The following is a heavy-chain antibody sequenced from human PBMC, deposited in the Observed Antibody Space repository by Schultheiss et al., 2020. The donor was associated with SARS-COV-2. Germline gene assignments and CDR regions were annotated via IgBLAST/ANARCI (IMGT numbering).Heavy chain of an antibody. Sequence: SETLSLTCAVYGGSFSGYYWSWIRQHPGKGLEWIGYIYYSGSTYYNPSLKSLVTISVDTSKNQFSLKLSSVTAADTAVYYCARMADYGDYWYFDLWGRGTLVTVSS. CDR1: GGSFSGYY. CDR2: IYYSGST. J-gene: IGHJ2*01. V-gene: IGHV4-31*01. CDR3: ARMADYGDYWYFDL. D-gene: IGHD4-17*01.